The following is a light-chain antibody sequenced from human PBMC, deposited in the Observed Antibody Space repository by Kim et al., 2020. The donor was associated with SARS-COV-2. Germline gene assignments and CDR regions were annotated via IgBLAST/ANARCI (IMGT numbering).Light chain of an antibody. CDR3: QQSYSTPPS. CDR2: TAS. V-gene: IGKV1-39*01. J-gene: IGKJ2*01. Sequence: SASVGDRVTITCRASQSISNYLIWYQQKPGKAPNFLIFTASSLHSGVPSRFSGSGSGTDFTLTISSLQPEDFATYYCQQSYSTPPSFGQGTKLEI. CDR1: QSISNY.